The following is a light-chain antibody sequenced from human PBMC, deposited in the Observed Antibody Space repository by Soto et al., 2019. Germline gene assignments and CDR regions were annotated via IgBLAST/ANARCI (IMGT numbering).Light chain of an antibody. J-gene: IGKJ2*01. CDR2: KGS. V-gene: IGKV1-5*03. CDR1: ENIGNW. Sequence: DIQMTQSPSTMSASVGDRVTITCRASENIGNWLAWYQQKPGKAPKLVIYKGSNLETGVPSRFSASGSGTEFPLTISSLQPDDFATYYCQQYNGYSYTFGQGTKLEIK. CDR3: QQYNGYSYT.